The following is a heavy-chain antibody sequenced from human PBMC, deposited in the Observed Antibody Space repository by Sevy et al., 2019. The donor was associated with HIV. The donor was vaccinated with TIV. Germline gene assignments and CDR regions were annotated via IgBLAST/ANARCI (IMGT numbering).Heavy chain of an antibody. CDR2: ISHTSESA. Sequence: GGSLRLSCAASGFTISSYVMSWVRHSPGKGLEWVSTISHTSESANYADSVKGRLTISRDNSKNTLYLQMNSLRVEDTAVYYCAGRRVGDFWSGSVRGPWAGGPLFDYWGQGTLVTVSS. D-gene: IGHD3-3*01. V-gene: IGHV3-23*01. CDR1: GFTISSYV. J-gene: IGHJ4*02. CDR3: AGRRVGDFWSGSVRGPWAGGPLFDY.